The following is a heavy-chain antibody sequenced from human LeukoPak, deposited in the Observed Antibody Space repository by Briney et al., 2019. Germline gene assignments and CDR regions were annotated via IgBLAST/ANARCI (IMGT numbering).Heavy chain of an antibody. CDR3: ARAPTRYCSSTSCLWGVAFDI. Sequence: PSETLSLTCAVYGGSFSGYYWSWIRQPPGKGLDGIGEINQSETTNYNPSLKSRVTISVDTSKNQFSLKLSSVTAADTAVYYCARAPTRYCSSTSCLWGVAFDIWGQGTMVTVSS. CDR1: GGSFSGYY. V-gene: IGHV4-34*01. J-gene: IGHJ3*02. D-gene: IGHD2-2*01. CDR2: INQSETT.